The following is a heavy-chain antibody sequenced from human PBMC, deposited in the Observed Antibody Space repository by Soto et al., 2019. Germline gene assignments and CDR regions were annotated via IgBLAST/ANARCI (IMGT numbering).Heavy chain of an antibody. CDR2: ITANNGNT. V-gene: IGHV1-18*01. CDR3: ARDRGSGWFVY. D-gene: IGHD6-19*01. CDR1: GYTFTTYG. Sequence: QVQLVQSGAEVRKPGASVKLSCKASGYTFTTYGISWVRQATGQGLEWMGWITANNGNTNYAQKLQGRVTMTTDTSTNTAYMDLRSLRSDDTAVYYCARDRGSGWFVYWGQGTLVTVSS. J-gene: IGHJ4*02.